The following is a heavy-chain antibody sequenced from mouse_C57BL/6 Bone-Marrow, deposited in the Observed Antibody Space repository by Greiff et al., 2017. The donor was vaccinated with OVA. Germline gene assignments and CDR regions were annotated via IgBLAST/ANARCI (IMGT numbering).Heavy chain of an antibody. D-gene: IGHD1-1*01. CDR3: AKHPTGVATDYAMDY. V-gene: IGHV2-9*01. CDR1: GFSLTSYG. J-gene: IGHJ4*01. CDR2: IWGGGST. Sequence: VKVVESGPGLVAPSQSLSITCTVSGFSLTSYGVDWVRQPPGKGLEWLGVIWGGGSTNYNSALMSRLSISKDNSKSQVFLKMNSLQTDDTAMYYCAKHPTGVATDYAMDYWGQGTSVTVSS.